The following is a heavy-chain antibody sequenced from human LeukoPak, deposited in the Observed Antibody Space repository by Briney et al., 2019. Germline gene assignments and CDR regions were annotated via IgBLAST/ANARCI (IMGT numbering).Heavy chain of an antibody. CDR2: ISYDGSNK. CDR1: GFTFSSYG. Sequence: PGGSLRLSCAASGFTFSSYGMHWVRQAPGKGLEWVAVISYDGSNKYYADSVKGRFTISRDNSKNTLYLRMNSLRAEDTAVYYCAKEPYWGQGTLVTVSS. CDR3: AKEPY. V-gene: IGHV3-30*18. J-gene: IGHJ4*02.